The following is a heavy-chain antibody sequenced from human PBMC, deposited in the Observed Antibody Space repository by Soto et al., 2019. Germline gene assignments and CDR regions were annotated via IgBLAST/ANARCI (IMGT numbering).Heavy chain of an antibody. CDR1: EFTFSNYN. J-gene: IGHJ4*02. V-gene: IGHV3-21*01. D-gene: IGHD7-27*01. Sequence: PGGSLRLSCAASEFTFSNYNMNWVRQTPGKGLEWVSSISSGSSYIYYADSVKGRFTISRDNAKNSLYLQMNSLRAEDTAVYYCARAQKLGLFDYWGQGTLVTVSS. CDR3: ARAQKLGLFDY. CDR2: ISSGSSYI.